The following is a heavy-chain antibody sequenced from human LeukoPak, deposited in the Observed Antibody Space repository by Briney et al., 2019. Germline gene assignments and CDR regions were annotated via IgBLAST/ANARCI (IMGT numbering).Heavy chain of an antibody. CDR3: GRDSLGGDY. CDR2: IWNDGSKK. D-gene: IGHD3-16*01. Sequence: QPGRSLRLSCAASGFSFSTFGMHWAPRAPGKELEWVAVIWNDGSKKFYAESVKGRFTISRDNSQNTLYLQINRLRAEDTAVYYCGRDSLGGDYWGQGTLVTVSS. V-gene: IGHV3-33*08. J-gene: IGHJ4*02. CDR1: GFSFSTFG.